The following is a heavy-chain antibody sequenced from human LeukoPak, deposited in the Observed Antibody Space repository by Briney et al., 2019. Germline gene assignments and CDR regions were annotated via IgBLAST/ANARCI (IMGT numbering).Heavy chain of an antibody. CDR3: AREVKAVPGDESFDY. D-gene: IGHD6-19*01. V-gene: IGHV3-11*05. Sequence: PGGSLRLSCAASGFTFSDYYVSWIRQAPGKGLKWVSYISSSSSYTNYADSVKGRFTISRDNAKNSLYLQMNSLRAEDTAVYYCAREVKAVPGDESFDYWGQGTLVTVSS. CDR2: ISSSSSYT. J-gene: IGHJ4*02. CDR1: GFTFSDYY.